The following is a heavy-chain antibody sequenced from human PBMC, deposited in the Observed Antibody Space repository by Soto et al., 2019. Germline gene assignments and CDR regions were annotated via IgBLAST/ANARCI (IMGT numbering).Heavy chain of an antibody. CDR2: IWYDGSNE. D-gene: IGHD2-21*02. Sequence: QVQLVDSGGGVVQPGRSLRLSCAASGFTFIDHGFHWVRQAPGKGLEWVAVIWYDGSNEYYVDSVKGRFTISRDDSKNTVHLQMSSLRVEDTAMYYCARDNGVTDYRLDLWGQGTPVTVSS. CDR1: GFTFIDHG. J-gene: IGHJ5*02. CDR3: ARDNGVTDYRLDL. V-gene: IGHV3-33*01.